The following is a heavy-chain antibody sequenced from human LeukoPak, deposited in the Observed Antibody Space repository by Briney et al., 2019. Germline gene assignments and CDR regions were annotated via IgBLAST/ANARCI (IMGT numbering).Heavy chain of an antibody. J-gene: IGHJ4*02. CDR2: INPNSGGT. D-gene: IGHD2-21*02. V-gene: IGHV1-2*02. CDR1: GYSSTSYW. CDR3: VREIRAISVTAD. Sequence: PGGSLRLSCKGSGYSSTSYWISWVRQAPGQRLEWMGWINPNSGGTYYAQKFQGRVTLTRDTSITTAYMELSRLRSDDTAVYYCVREIRAISVTADWGQGTLVTVSS.